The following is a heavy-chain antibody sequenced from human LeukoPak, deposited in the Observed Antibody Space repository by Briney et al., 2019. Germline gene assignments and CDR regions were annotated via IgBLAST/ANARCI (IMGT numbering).Heavy chain of an antibody. V-gene: IGHV2-70*04. Sequence: SGPTLVNPTQTLTLTCTFSGFSLSTSGMRVSWIRQPPGKALEWLARIDWDDDKFYSTSLKTRLTIFKDTSKNQVVLTMTNMDPVDTATYYCARNAAVAAFDYWGQGTLVTVSS. D-gene: IGHD6-19*01. CDR2: IDWDDDK. CDR3: ARNAAVAAFDY. J-gene: IGHJ4*02. CDR1: GFSLSTSGMR.